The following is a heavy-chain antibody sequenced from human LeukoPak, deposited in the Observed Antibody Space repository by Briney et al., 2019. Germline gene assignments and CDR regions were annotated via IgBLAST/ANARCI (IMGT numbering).Heavy chain of an antibody. V-gene: IGHV3-30-3*01. D-gene: IGHD4-17*01. CDR2: ISYDGSNK. CDR3: ARGDYGDYYGMDV. J-gene: IGHJ6*02. CDR1: GFTFSSYA. Sequence: GGSLRLSCAASGFTFSSYAMHWVRQARGKGLEWVAVISYDGSNKYYADSVKGRFTISRDNSKNTLYLQMNSLRAEDTAVYYCARGDYGDYYGMDVWGQGTTVTVSS.